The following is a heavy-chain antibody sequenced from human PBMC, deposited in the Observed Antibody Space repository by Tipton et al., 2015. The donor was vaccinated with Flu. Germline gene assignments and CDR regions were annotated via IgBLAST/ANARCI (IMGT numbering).Heavy chain of an antibody. Sequence: TLSLTCSVSGDSIGSNYFWGWIRQPPGKGLEWIANIHRNGNTYHNPSLKSRVTISVDTSKNQFSLRLTSVTAADTAVYYCARRDHSNYVSEPRNWFDPWGQGTLVTVSS. CDR3: ARRDHSNYVSEPRNWFDP. CDR1: GDSIGSNYF. V-gene: IGHV4-38-2*01. J-gene: IGHJ5*02. CDR2: IHRNGNT. D-gene: IGHD4-11*01.